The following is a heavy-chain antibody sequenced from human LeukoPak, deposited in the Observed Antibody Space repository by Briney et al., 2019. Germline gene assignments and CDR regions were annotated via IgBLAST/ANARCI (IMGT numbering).Heavy chain of an antibody. D-gene: IGHD1-1*01. CDR2: INHSGST. CDR3: ARGRYNWNDGHAFDI. J-gene: IGHJ3*02. V-gene: IGHV4-34*01. CDR1: GGSFSGYY. Sequence: SETLSLTCAVYGGSFSGYYWSWIRQPPGKGLEWIGEINHSGSTNYNPSLKSRVSISVDTSKNQFSLKLSSVTAADTAVYYCARGRYNWNDGHAFDIWGQGTMATVSS.